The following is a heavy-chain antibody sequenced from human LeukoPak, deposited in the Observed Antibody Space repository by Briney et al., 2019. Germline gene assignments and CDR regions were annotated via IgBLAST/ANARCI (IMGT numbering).Heavy chain of an antibody. D-gene: IGHD3-16*02. CDR3: AKGVQIVYYYYYMDV. Sequence: PGGSLRLSCAASGFTFSSYAMSWVRQAPGKGLEWVSAISGSGGSTYYADSVKGRFTISRDNSKNTLYLQMYSLRAEDTAVYYCAKGVQIVYYYYYMDVWGKWTTVTVSS. V-gene: IGHV3-23*01. CDR2: ISGSGGST. J-gene: IGHJ6*03. CDR1: GFTFSSYA.